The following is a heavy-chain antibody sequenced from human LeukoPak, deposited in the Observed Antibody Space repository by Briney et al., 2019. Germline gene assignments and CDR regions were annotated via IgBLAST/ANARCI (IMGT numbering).Heavy chain of an antibody. CDR3: ARQRNDIVVVVAATHAFDI. Sequence: SETLSLTCAVYGGSFSGYYWSWIRQPPGKGLEWIGEINHSGSTNYNPSLKSRVTISVDTSKSQFSLKLSSVTAADTAVYYCARQRNDIVVVVAATHAFDIWGQGTMVTVSS. V-gene: IGHV4-34*01. D-gene: IGHD2-15*01. J-gene: IGHJ3*02. CDR1: GGSFSGYY. CDR2: INHSGST.